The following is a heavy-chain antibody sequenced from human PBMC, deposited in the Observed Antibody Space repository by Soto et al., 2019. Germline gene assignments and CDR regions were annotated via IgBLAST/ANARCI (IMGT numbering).Heavy chain of an antibody. D-gene: IGHD5-18*01. CDR2: IWYDGSNK. V-gene: IGHV3-33*01. J-gene: IGHJ4*02. CDR3: ARDPLGYSYGPTYFDY. Sequence: QVQLVESGGGVVQPGRSLRLSCAASGFTFSSYVMHWVRQAPGKGLEWVAVIWYDGSNKYYADSVKGRFTISRDNSKNTLYLQMNSLRAEDTSVYYCARDPLGYSYGPTYFDYWGKGTLVTVSS. CDR1: GFTFSSYV.